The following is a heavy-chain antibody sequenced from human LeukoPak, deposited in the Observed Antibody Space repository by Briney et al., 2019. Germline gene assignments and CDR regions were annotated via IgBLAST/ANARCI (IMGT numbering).Heavy chain of an antibody. Sequence: GGFLRLSCIASGFVFSRDNMNWVRRAPGKGLEWVAHISEAIYYADSVQGRFTISRDNAKNSLYLQMSNLRAEDTAMYYCVREVGRPKTFYFDSWGRGTPVTVSS. CDR1: GFVFSRDN. CDR3: VREVGRPKTFYFDS. J-gene: IGHJ4*02. CDR2: ISEAI. V-gene: IGHV3-48*04. D-gene: IGHD3-16*01.